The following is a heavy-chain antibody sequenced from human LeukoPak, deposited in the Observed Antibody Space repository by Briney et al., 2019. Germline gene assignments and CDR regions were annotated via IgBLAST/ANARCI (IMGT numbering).Heavy chain of an antibody. D-gene: IGHD2-15*01. CDR1: GFTFNSYW. J-gene: IGHJ3*02. Sequence: GGSLSLSCAASGFTFNSYWFHWVRQAPGKGLVWVSRINSDGSDTIYADSVKGRFTISRDNAKSTVYLQMNSLKAEDTAVYYCVRGGYHHGFDIWGQGTMVTVSS. CDR2: INSDGSDT. V-gene: IGHV3-74*01. CDR3: VRGGYHHGFDI.